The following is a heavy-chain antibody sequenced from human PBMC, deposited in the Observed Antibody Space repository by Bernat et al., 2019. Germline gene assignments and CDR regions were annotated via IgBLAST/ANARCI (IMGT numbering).Heavy chain of an antibody. D-gene: IGHD5-18*01. CDR2: ISSDGHNT. Sequence: EVHLVESGGGLVQPGGSLRLSCAASGFTFSTYAMHWVRQAPGKGLEYVSAISSDGHNTYYANSVEGRFTISRDYSKSTLYLQMGSLRAEDMAVYYCAREDVAMIKRAFDLWGQGTVVTVSS. J-gene: IGHJ3*01. CDR1: GFTFSTYA. CDR3: AREDVAMIKRAFDL. V-gene: IGHV3-64*01.